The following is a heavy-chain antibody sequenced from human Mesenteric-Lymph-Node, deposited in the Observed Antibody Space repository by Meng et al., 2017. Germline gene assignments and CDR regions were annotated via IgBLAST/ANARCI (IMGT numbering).Heavy chain of an antibody. Sequence: VPLEEWGPGGVKPCGTLSLTCTVSGDSISSDIWWSWGRQPPGKGLEWIGEVYHRGDTNYNPSLKSRVDISVDKSKNQFYLSLFSVTAADTAVYYCGRDQGRELINHWGQGTLVTVSS. V-gene: IGHV4-4*02. D-gene: IGHD1-7*01. CDR1: GDSISSDIW. J-gene: IGHJ4*02. CDR2: VYHRGDT. CDR3: GRDQGRELINH.